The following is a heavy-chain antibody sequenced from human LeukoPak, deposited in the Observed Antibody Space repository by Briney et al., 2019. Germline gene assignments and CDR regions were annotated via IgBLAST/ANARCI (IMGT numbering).Heavy chain of an antibody. Sequence: GGPLRLSCAASGFTFSSYWMSWVRQAPGKGLEWVANIKQDGSEKYYVDSVKGRFTISRDNAKNSLYLQMNSLRAEDTAVYYCARDRSPYGSGSYHDYWGQGTLVTVSS. CDR3: ARDRSPYGSGSYHDY. CDR1: GFTFSSYW. D-gene: IGHD3-10*01. V-gene: IGHV3-7*01. CDR2: IKQDGSEK. J-gene: IGHJ4*02.